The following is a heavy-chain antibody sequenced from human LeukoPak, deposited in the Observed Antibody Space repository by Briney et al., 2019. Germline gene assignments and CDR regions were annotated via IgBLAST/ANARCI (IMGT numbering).Heavy chain of an antibody. V-gene: IGHV4-4*02. CDR3: ARLRGFWSGYYTRYFDY. CDR2: IYHSGST. J-gene: IGHJ4*02. D-gene: IGHD3-3*01. Sequence: SGTLSLTCAVSGGSISSSNWWSWVRQPPGKGLEWIGEIYHSGSTNYNPSLKSRVTISVDTSKNQFSLKLSSVTAADTAVYYCARLRGFWSGYYTRYFDYWGQGTLVTVSS. CDR1: GGSISSSNW.